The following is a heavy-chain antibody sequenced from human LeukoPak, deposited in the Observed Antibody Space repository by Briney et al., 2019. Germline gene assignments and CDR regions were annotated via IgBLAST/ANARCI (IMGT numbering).Heavy chain of an antibody. CDR3: ARGDGYCSGGSCYSIADY. CDR2: ISYDGSYK. V-gene: IGHV3-30*04. Sequence: GGSLRLSCAASGFTFSNYAMSWARQAPGKGLEWVAAISYDGSYKYYADSVKGRFTISRDNSKNTLYLQMNSLRLEDTAVYYCARGDGYCSGGSCYSIADYWGQGTLVTVSS. J-gene: IGHJ4*02. D-gene: IGHD2-15*01. CDR1: GFTFSNYA.